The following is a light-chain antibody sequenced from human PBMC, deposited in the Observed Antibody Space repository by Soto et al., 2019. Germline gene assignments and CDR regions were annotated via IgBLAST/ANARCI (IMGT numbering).Light chain of an antibody. CDR3: QSYDSSLSGFDV. CDR2: GNS. V-gene: IGLV1-40*01. Sequence: QSVLTQPPSVSGAPGQRVTISCTGSSYNIGAGYDVHWYQQLPGTAPKLLIYGNSNRPSGVPDRFSGSKSGTSPSLAIAGLHAEDEADYYCQSYDSSLSGFDVFGTGTKVTVL. J-gene: IGLJ1*01. CDR1: SYNIGAGYD.